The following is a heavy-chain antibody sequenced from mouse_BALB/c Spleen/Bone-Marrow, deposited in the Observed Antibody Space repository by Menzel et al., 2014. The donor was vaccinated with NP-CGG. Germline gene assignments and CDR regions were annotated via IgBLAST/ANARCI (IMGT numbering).Heavy chain of an antibody. V-gene: IGHV1S81*02. CDR1: GYTFTSYY. CDR2: INPSNGGT. Sequence: VQLQQSGAELVKPGASVKLSCKASGYTFTSYYMYWVKQRPGHGLEWIGEINPSNGGTNLNEKFKSKATLTVDKSSSTAYMQLSSLTSEDSAVYYCTREGDSPFAYWGQGTLVTVSA. D-gene: IGHD2-13*01. J-gene: IGHJ3*01. CDR3: TREGDSPFAY.